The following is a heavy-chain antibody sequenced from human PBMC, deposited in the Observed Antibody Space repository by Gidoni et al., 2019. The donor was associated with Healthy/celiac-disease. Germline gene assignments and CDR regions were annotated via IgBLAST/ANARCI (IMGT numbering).Heavy chain of an antibody. Sequence: EVQLVESGGGLVQPGRSLRLSCTASGFTFGDYAMSWVRQAPGKGLELVGFIRSKAYGGTTEYAASVKGRFTISRDDSKSIAYLQMNSLKTEDTAVYYCTRDTMDYYDSSGYFGSDAFDIWGQGTMVTVSS. V-gene: IGHV3-49*04. CDR1: GFTFGDYA. J-gene: IGHJ3*02. CDR2: IRSKAYGGTT. D-gene: IGHD3-22*01. CDR3: TRDTMDYYDSSGYFGSDAFDI.